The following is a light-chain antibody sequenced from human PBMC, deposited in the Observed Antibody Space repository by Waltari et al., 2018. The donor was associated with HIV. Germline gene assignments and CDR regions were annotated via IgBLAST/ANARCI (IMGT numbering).Light chain of an antibody. CDR1: SSDVGGYDY. V-gene: IGLV2-8*01. CDR2: EVN. J-gene: IGLJ2*01. CDR3: SSYAGRNTLL. Sequence: QSALTQPPSASGSPGQSVTISCPGTSSDVGGYDYVSWYQQHPGKPPKLTISEVNKRPSGVPDRFSGSRSGNTASLTVSGLQAEDEAHYYCSSYAGRNTLLFGGGTKLTVL.